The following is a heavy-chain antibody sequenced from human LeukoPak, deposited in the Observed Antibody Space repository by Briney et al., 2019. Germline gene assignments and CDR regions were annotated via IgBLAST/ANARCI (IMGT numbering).Heavy chain of an antibody. CDR1: GFIFDNFA. CDR2: VSFDGTNN. V-gene: IGHV3-30*04. J-gene: IGHJ4*02. CDR3: ARDRNVVGADFDY. D-gene: IGHD2-15*01. Sequence: AGGSLRLSCAASGFIFDNFAIHWVRQAPGKGLEWVSIVSFDGTNNFYADSVKGRFTVSRDNSKNMVYLHMNSLRPDDTAVYFCARDRNVVGADFDYWGQGTLVTDSP.